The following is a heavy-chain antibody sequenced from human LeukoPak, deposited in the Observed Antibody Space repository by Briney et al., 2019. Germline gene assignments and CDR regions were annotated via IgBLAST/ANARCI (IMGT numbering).Heavy chain of an antibody. CDR2: IYPGDSDT. Sequence: GESLQISCKGSGYSFTSYWIGWVRQMPGKGLEWMGIIYPGDSDTRYSPSFQGQVTISADKSISTAYLQWSSLNASDTAMYYCARHKTSSYYDFWSGYLFDYWGQGTLVTVSS. J-gene: IGHJ4*02. CDR1: GYSFTSYW. CDR3: ARHKTSSYYDFWSGYLFDY. V-gene: IGHV5-51*01. D-gene: IGHD3-3*01.